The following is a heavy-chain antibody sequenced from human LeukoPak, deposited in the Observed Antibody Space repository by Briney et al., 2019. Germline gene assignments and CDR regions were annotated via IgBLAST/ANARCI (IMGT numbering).Heavy chain of an antibody. J-gene: IGHJ4*02. CDR2: INGSGGST. D-gene: IGHD1-26*01. CDR3: AKIVKEGTHFDY. V-gene: IGHV3-23*01. Sequence: PGGSLRLSCAASGFTFSSYAMSWVRQAPGKGLEWVSAINGSGGSTYYADSVKGRYTISRDNSKNTLYLQVNSLRAEDTAVYYCAKIVKEGTHFDYWGQGTLVTVSS. CDR1: GFTFSSYA.